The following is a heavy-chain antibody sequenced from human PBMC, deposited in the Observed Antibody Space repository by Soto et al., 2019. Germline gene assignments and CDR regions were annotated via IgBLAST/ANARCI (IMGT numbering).Heavy chain of an antibody. V-gene: IGHV1-46*01. CDR3: ARVAGGYYYGMDV. J-gene: IGHJ6*02. CDR2: INPSGGST. Sequence: QVQLVQSGAEVKKPGASVKVSCKASGYTFTSYYMHWVRQAPGQGLEWMGIINPSGGSTSYAQKFQGRVTMTRDTSTSTVYMELSSLRSEDTAMYYCARVAGGYYYGMDVWGQGTTVTVSS. CDR1: GYTFTSYY. D-gene: IGHD3-10*01.